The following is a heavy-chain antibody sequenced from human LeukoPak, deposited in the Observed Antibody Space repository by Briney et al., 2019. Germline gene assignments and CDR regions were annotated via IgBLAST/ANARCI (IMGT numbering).Heavy chain of an antibody. CDR3: ARATATGYSHGYGY. Sequence: ASVKVSCKAPGYTFTSYYMYWVRQAPGQGLEWMGIIKPRDGRTIYAQKFQGRVTMTRDTSTSAVYMELSSLRSEDTAVYYCARATATGYSHGYGYWGQGTLVTVSS. V-gene: IGHV1-46*01. CDR2: IKPRDGRT. J-gene: IGHJ4*02. D-gene: IGHD5-12*01. CDR1: GYTFTSYY.